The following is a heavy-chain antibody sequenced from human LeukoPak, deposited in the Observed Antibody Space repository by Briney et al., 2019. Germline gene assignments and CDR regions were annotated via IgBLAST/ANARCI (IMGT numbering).Heavy chain of an antibody. V-gene: IGHV1-69*04. J-gene: IGHJ4*02. CDR1: GGTFSSYA. CDR3: ARDLIRREPFDY. Sequence: SVKVSCKASGGTFSSYAISWVRQAPGQGLEWMGRIIPILGIANYAQKFQGRVTITADKSTSTAYMELSSLRSEDTAVYYCARDLIRREPFDYWGQGTLVTVSS. CDR2: IIPILGIA. D-gene: IGHD1-1*01.